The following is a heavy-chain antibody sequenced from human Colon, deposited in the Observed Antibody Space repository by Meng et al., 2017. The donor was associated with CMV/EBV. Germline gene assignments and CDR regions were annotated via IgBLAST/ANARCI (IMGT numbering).Heavy chain of an antibody. CDR1: FSTYW. Sequence: FSTYWMHWVRQAPGKGLVWVARIDSDESNTSDESKTRYADSVKGRFTISRDNAKNTLYLQMNSLRADDTAVYYCARSTSSGSDHWEWGQGTLVTVSS. CDR3: ARSTSSGSDHWE. CDR2: IDSDESNT. D-gene: IGHD3-10*01. V-gene: IGHV3-74*01. J-gene: IGHJ4*02.